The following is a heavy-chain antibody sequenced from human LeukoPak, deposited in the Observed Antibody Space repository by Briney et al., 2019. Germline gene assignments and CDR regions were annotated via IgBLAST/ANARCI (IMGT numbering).Heavy chain of an antibody. CDR1: GFTFSSYA. CDR3: ARGIAARPVDY. J-gene: IGHJ4*02. V-gene: IGHV3-23*01. Sequence: GGSLRLSCAASGFTFSSYAMSWVRQAPGKGLEWVSGIIANGVNTYYADSVQGRFTISRDNSKNTLYLQMNSLRAEDTAVYYCARGIAARPVDYWGQGTLVTVSS. D-gene: IGHD6-6*01. CDR2: IIANGVNT.